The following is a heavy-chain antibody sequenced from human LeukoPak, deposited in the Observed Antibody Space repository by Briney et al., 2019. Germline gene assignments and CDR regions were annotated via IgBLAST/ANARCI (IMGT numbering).Heavy chain of an antibody. D-gene: IGHD2-15*01. J-gene: IGHJ5*02. CDR1: GFTLSSYW. Sequence: GGSLRLSCAASGFTLSSYWMQWVRQAPGKGLVWVSCINNDGSGTTYADSVKGRFTISRDNAKNSLYLQMNSLRAEDTAVYSCARGADGVSSNSRGWFDPWGQGTLVTVSS. CDR2: INNDGSGT. CDR3: ARGADGVSSNSRGWFDP. V-gene: IGHV3-74*01.